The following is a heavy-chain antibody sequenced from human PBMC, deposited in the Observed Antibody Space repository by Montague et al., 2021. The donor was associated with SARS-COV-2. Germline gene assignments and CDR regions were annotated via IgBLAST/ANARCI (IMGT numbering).Heavy chain of an antibody. CDR3: AKDSYYYGLGYGMDV. V-gene: IGHV3-23*01. D-gene: IGHD3-10*01. J-gene: IGHJ6*02. CDR1: GFTFSNSA. CDR2: SSGSDGGT. Sequence: SLRVSCAASGFTFSNSAMSWVRQAPGKGLEWVSGSSGSDGGTHYADSVKGRFTISRDNSKNVLYLQMNSLRAEDTALYYCAKDSYYYGLGYGMDVWGQGTTVTVSS.